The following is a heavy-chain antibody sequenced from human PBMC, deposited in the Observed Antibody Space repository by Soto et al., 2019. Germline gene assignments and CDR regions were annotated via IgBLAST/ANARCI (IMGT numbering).Heavy chain of an antibody. J-gene: IGHJ4*02. CDR2: IIPIFGTA. CDR1: GGTFRSYA. V-gene: IGHV1-69*01. D-gene: IGHD3-10*01. Sequence: QVQLVQSGAEVKKPGSSVKVSCKASGGTFRSYAISWVRQAPGQGLEWMGGIIPIFGTANYAQKFQGRVTSTADESTSTAYMELSSLRSEDTAVYYCASAITMVRVVMNGYFDYWGQGTLVTVSS. CDR3: ASAITMVRVVMNGYFDY.